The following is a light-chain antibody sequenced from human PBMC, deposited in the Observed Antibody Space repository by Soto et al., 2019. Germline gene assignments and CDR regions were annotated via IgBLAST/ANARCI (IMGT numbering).Light chain of an antibody. CDR2: YVS. CDR1: LRIGTW. V-gene: IGKV1-5*01. Sequence: GDGVTITCRSSLRIGTWLAWYQQKPGKAPKVLIYYVSTLKSGVQSRISGSSTGTEFTLSISSLQPDDFATGYCQQYKSYWTFRPGTKVDI. CDR3: QQYKSYWT. J-gene: IGKJ1*01.